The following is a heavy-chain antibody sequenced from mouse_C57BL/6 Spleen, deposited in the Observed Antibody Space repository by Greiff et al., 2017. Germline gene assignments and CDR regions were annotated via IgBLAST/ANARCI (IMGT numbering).Heavy chain of an antibody. J-gene: IGHJ2*01. CDR2: INPNYGTT. CDR1: GYSFTDYN. D-gene: IGHD2-5*01. V-gene: IGHV1-39*01. Sequence: QLQESGPELVKPGASVKISCKASGYSFTDYNMNWVKQSNGKSLEWIGVINPNYGTTSYNQKFKGKATLTVDQSSSTAYMQLNSLTSEDSAVYYCAKTYYSNYEDYFDYWGQGTTLTVSS. CDR3: AKTYYSNYEDYFDY.